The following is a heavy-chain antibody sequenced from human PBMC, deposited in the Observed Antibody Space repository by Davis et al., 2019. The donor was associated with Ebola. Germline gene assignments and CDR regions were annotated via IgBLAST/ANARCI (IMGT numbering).Heavy chain of an antibody. CDR2: IKQDGSET. V-gene: IGHV3-7*01. CDR3: VKPVVEATIRNWFDP. CDR1: GFTFSSYW. Sequence: GESLKISCATSGFTFSSYWMTWVCQAPGRGLEWVANIKQDGSETYYGDSVKGRFTISRDNAKNSLYLQMNSLRAEDTAVYYCVKPVVEATIRNWFDPWGQGTLVTVSS. J-gene: IGHJ5*02. D-gene: IGHD1-26*01.